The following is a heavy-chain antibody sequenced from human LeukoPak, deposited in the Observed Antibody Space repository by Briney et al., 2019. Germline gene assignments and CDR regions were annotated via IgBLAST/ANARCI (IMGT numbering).Heavy chain of an antibody. D-gene: IGHD5-18*01. V-gene: IGHV1-2*06. CDR2: INPNSGGT. Sequence: ASVKVSCKASGYTFTGYYMYWVRQAPGQGLEWMGRINPNSGGTNYAQKFQGRATMTRDTSISTAYMELSRLRSDDTAVYYCARGYSYGYGFYWGQGTLVTVSS. CDR1: GYTFTGYY. J-gene: IGHJ4*02. CDR3: ARGYSYGYGFY.